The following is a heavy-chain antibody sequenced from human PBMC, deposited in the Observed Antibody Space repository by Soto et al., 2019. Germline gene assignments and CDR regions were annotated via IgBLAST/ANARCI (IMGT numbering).Heavy chain of an antibody. CDR3: AKEGGYGWGSYYSDD. CDR2: TSSSGGST. D-gene: IGHD3-10*01. CDR1: GFTFSSYA. V-gene: IGHV3-23*01. J-gene: IGHJ4*02. Sequence: EVQLLESGGGLVQPGGSLRLSCAASGFTFSSYAMSWVRQAPGKGLEWVSTTSSSGGSTYYADSVKGRFTISRDNSKNTFYLKMNSLSAEDMAVYYCAKEGGYGWGSYYSDDWGQGTLVTVSS.